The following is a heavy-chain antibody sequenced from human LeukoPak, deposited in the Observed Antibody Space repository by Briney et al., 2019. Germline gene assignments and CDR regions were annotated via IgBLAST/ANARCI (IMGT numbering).Heavy chain of an antibody. CDR1: GGSISSSSYS. Sequence: PSETLSLTCTVSGGSISSSSYSWGWIRQPPGKGLEWIGYIYYSGSTNYNPSLKSRVTISVDTSKNQFSLKLSSVTAADTAVYYCARGIAVAGIVPGYWGQGTLVTVSS. J-gene: IGHJ4*02. CDR2: IYYSGST. D-gene: IGHD6-19*01. CDR3: ARGIAVAGIVPGY. V-gene: IGHV4-61*05.